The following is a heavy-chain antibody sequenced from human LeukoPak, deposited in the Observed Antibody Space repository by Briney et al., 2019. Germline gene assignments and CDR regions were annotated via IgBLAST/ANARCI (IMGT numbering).Heavy chain of an antibody. J-gene: IGHJ4*02. CDR2: IIPIFGTA. Sequence: SVKVSCKAPGGTFSSYAISWVRQAPGQGLEWMGGIIPIFGTANYAQKFQGRVTITADESTSTAYMELSSLRSEDTAVYYCARDPIEEGDSGTAGYWGQGTLVTVSS. CDR1: GGTFSSYA. V-gene: IGHV1-69*13. CDR3: ARDPIEEGDSGTAGY. D-gene: IGHD1-26*01.